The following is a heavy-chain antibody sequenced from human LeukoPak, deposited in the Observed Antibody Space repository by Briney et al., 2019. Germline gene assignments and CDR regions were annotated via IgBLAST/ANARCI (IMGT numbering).Heavy chain of an antibody. Sequence: GGSLRLSCAASGFTFSNYAMTWVRQAPGKGLDWVSGISGSGGSNYADSVKGRFTISRDNSKNTLYLQMNSLTAEDTAVYYCAKKTYDSSGYIDYWGQGTLVTVSS. D-gene: IGHD3-22*01. CDR1: GFTFSNYA. CDR2: ISGSGGS. CDR3: AKKTYDSSGYIDY. J-gene: IGHJ4*02. V-gene: IGHV3-23*01.